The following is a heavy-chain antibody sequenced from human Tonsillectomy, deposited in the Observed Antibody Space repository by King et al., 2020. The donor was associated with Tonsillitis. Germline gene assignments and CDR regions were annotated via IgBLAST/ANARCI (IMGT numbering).Heavy chain of an antibody. J-gene: IGHJ4*02. Sequence: VQLVESGGGVVQPGRSLRLSCAASGFTFSSHGMHWIRQAPGKGMEWVALISHDGSIKYYAGAVQGRLTISRDDSKSTVYLQMNSLGVEDTAVYYCAKEIGLYNFWSGYFDCWGQGTLVTVSS. CDR2: ISHDGSIK. CDR1: GFTFSSHG. V-gene: IGHV3-30*18. CDR3: AKEIGLYNFWSGYFDC. D-gene: IGHD3-3*01.